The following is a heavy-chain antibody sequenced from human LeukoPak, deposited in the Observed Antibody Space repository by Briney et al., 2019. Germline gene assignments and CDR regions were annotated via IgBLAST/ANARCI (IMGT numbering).Heavy chain of an antibody. CDR3: ARAEHYDFWSGYLTSAFDI. J-gene: IGHJ3*02. CDR2: IYYSGST. CDR1: GGSISSGGYY. Sequence: PSGTLSLTCAVSGGSISSGGYYWSWIRQHPGKGLEWIGYIYYSGSTYYNPSLKSRVTISVDTSKNQFSLKLSSVTAADTAVYYCARAEHYDFWSGYLTSAFDIWGQGTMVTVSS. V-gene: IGHV4-31*11. D-gene: IGHD3-3*01.